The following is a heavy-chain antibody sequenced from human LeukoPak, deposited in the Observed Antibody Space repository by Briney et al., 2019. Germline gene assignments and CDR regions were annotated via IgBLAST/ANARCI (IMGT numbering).Heavy chain of an antibody. Sequence: GGSLRLSCVASGFTLRTYSMNWVRQAPGNGLEWLSYITTDSTTIFYADSVRGRFTISRDNANNSLYLQMNSLRDEDTAIYYCARDVGATLIDHWGQGTLVTVSS. J-gene: IGHJ4*02. D-gene: IGHD1-26*01. CDR1: GFTLRTYS. V-gene: IGHV3-48*02. CDR3: ARDVGATLIDH. CDR2: ITTDSTTI.